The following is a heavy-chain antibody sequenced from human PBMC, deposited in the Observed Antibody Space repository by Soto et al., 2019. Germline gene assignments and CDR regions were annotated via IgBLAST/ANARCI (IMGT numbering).Heavy chain of an antibody. CDR2: IIPILGIA. D-gene: IGHD2-2*01. J-gene: IGHJ6*02. Sequence: QVQLVQSGAEVKKPGSSVKVSCKASGGTFSSYTISWVRQAPGQGLEWMGRIIPILGIANYAQKFQGRVTITADKSTSTAYMELSSLRSEDTAVYYCARIGGYCSSTSCLQRSGMDVWGQGTTVTVSS. CDR1: GGTFSSYT. V-gene: IGHV1-69*02. CDR3: ARIGGYCSSTSCLQRSGMDV.